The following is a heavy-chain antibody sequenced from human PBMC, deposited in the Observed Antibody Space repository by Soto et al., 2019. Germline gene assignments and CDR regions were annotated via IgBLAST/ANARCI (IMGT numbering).Heavy chain of an antibody. CDR1: GYTFTYRY. CDR3: ASAGRDGYNFGY. D-gene: IGHD5-12*01. Sequence: ASVKVSCKASGYTFTYRYLHWVRQAPGQALEWMGWITPFNGNTNYAQKFQDRVTITRDRSMSTAYMELSSLRSEDTAMYYCASAGRDGYNFGYWGQGTLVTVSS. V-gene: IGHV1-45*02. J-gene: IGHJ4*02. CDR2: ITPFNGNT.